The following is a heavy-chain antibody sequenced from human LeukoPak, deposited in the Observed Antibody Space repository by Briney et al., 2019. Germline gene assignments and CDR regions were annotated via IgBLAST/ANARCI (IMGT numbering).Heavy chain of an antibody. D-gene: IGHD1-26*01. Sequence: PGGSLGLSCAASGFTFSSYAVHWVRQAPGKGLEWVAVISYDGSSKYYADSVKGRFTISRDNSKNTLYLQMNSLRAEDTAVYYCARDWDYYFDYWGQGTLVTVSS. CDR3: ARDWDYYFDY. CDR2: ISYDGSSK. CDR1: GFTFSSYA. V-gene: IGHV3-30-3*01. J-gene: IGHJ4*02.